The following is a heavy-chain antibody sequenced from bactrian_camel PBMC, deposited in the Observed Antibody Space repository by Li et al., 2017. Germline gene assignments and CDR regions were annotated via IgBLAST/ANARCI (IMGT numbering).Heavy chain of an antibody. CDR1: LYIYSCYC. CDR2: HYTGTATT. Sequence: QVQLVESGGGSVQAGGSPRLSCEISLYIYSCYCMGWFRQAPGKEREAVAAHYTGTATTYIADSVEGRFTISHDNAKNTLYLQMNSLKPEDTAIYYCAAAKGIPDLLRGGYLSARSYNYWGRGTQVTVS. CDR3: AAAKGIPDLLRGGYLSARSYNY. V-gene: IGHV3S1*01. D-gene: IGHD3*01. J-gene: IGHJ4*01.